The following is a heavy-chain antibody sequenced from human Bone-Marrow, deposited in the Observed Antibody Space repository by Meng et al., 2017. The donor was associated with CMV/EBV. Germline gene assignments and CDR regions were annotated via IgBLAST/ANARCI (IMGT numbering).Heavy chain of an antibody. CDR2: IYYSGST. Sequence: GSLRLSCAVSGGSISSSNYYWGWIRQPPGKGLEWIGSIYYSGSTSYNPSLKSRVTISVDTSKNQFSLKLISVTAADTAVYYCARDVNVDTRETEHYYYYAMDVWGQGTTVTVSS. V-gene: IGHV4-39*07. J-gene: IGHJ6*02. CDR1: GGSISSSNYY. CDR3: ARDVNVDTRETEHYYYYAMDV. D-gene: IGHD5-18*01.